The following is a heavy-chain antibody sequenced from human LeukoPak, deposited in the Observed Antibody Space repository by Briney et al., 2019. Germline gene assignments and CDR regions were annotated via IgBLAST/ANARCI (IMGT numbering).Heavy chain of an antibody. CDR3: ARDGPDGNYFDC. CDR2: IYTSGST. J-gene: IGHJ4*02. CDR1: GGSINSYY. Sequence: PSETLSLTCSVSGGSINSYYWSWIRQSAGKGLEWIGLIYTSGSTDYNPSLKSRVTMSVDTSKNQISLKLSSVTAADTAVYYCARDGPDGNYFDCWGQGTLVTVSS. D-gene: IGHD1-1*01. V-gene: IGHV4-4*07.